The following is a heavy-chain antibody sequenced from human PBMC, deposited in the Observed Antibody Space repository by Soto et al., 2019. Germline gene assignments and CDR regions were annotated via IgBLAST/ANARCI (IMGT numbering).Heavy chain of an antibody. CDR1: GFTFSSYA. CDR3: AKGARDFDYGSGSNYYYYYMDV. CDR2: ISGSGGST. J-gene: IGHJ6*03. Sequence: GGSLRLSCAASGFTFSSYAMSWVRQAPGKGLEWVSAISGSGGSTYYADSVKGRFTISRDNSKNTLYLQMNSLRAEDTAVYYCAKGARDFDYGSGSNYYYYYMDVWGKGTTVTVSS. D-gene: IGHD3-10*01. V-gene: IGHV3-23*01.